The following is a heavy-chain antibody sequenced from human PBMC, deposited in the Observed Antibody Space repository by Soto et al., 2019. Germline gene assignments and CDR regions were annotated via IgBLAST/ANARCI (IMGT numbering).Heavy chain of an antibody. CDR2: ISGHDGNT. CDR1: CYSLSSYG. CDR3: AMQRGGVVY. Sequence: ASVKVSFKASCYSLSSYGISWVRQAPGQGLEWMGWISGHDGNTKYIQKFQDRVTMTRDTSISTAYMDLSRLRSDDTAVYYCAMQRGGVVYWGQGTLVTVSS. J-gene: IGHJ4*02. D-gene: IGHD6-25*01. V-gene: IGHV1-18*01.